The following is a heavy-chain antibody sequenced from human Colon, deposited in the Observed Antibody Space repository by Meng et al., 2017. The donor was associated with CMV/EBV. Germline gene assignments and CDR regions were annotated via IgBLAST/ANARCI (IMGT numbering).Heavy chain of an antibody. Sequence: QLVQSGVGLFQPGGSLRLACAASEFTVNTYFMSWVRQAPGKGLEWVSIIYPDGRPFYADSVQGRFTISTDNSKNTLYLQMNSLRAEDTATYYCAKDEVPNNIDYWGQGTLVTVSS. CDR1: EFTVNTYF. V-gene: IGHV3-53*01. J-gene: IGHJ4*02. CDR3: AKDEVPNNIDY. D-gene: IGHD1/OR15-1a*01. CDR2: IYPDGRP.